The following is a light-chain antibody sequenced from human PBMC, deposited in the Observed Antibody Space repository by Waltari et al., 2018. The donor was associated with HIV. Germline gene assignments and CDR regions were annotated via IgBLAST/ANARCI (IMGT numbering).Light chain of an antibody. CDR1: CSNHGLLQ. Sequence: VLTQPPSASGTPRQGGTLLSSGGCSNHGLLQVYWYQQFPGTAPKLLIYRDNQQPPGVPDRFSGSKSGTSASLVISGLRSEDEADYYCAAWDDRLSGLFGGGTKVTVL. CDR2: RDN. V-gene: IGLV1-47*01. J-gene: IGLJ2*01. CDR3: AAWDDRLSGL.